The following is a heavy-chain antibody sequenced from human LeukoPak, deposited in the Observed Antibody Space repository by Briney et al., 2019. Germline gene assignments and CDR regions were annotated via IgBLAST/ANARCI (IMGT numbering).Heavy chain of an antibody. CDR3: ARGGIRGVLMEY. CDR1: GFTFINYW. Sequence: GGSLRLSCAASGFTFINYWMTWVRQAPGKGLEWVANIKQDGSEKYYVDSVTGRFTISRDNAKNALFLQMSSLRADDTAVYYCARGGIRGVLMEYWGQGTLVTVSS. J-gene: IGHJ4*02. V-gene: IGHV3-7*05. CDR2: IKQDGSEK. D-gene: IGHD3-10*01.